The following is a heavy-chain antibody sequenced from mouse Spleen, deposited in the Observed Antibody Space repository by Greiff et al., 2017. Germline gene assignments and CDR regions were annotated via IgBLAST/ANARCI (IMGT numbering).Heavy chain of an antibody. CDR1: GFTFSSYA. D-gene: IGHD2-4*01. V-gene: IGHV5-9-3*01. CDR2: ISSGGSYT. J-gene: IGHJ3*01. CDR3: ARQRDYGFAY. Sequence: EVQGVESGGGLVKPGGSLKLSCAASGFTFSSYAMSWVRQTPEKRLEWVATISSGGSYTYYPDSVKGRFTISRDNAKNTLYLQMSSLRSEDTAMYCCARQRDYGFAYWGQGTLVTVSA.